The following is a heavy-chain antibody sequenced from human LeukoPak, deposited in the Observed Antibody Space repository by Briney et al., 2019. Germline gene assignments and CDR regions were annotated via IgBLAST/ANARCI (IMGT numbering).Heavy chain of an antibody. Sequence: APVRVSCKASGYTFTNYGLTWVRQAPGQGLEWMGWISGYNGNTDYAQKFQGRVTLTTDTSMSTAYMELRSLRSDDTAVYYCARGDSGGYSCLDYWGQGTLVTVSS. J-gene: IGHJ4*02. CDR3: ARGDSGGYSCLDY. V-gene: IGHV1-18*01. D-gene: IGHD3-22*01. CDR2: ISGYNGNT. CDR1: GYTFTNYG.